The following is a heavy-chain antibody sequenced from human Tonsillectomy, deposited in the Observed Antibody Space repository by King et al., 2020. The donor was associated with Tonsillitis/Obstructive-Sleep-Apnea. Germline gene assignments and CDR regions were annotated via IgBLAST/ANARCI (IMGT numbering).Heavy chain of an antibody. CDR1: GGSFSGYY. J-gene: IGHJ4*02. CDR2: INHSGST. Sequence: VQLQQWGAGLLKPSETLSLTCAVYGGSFSGYYWSWIRQPPGKGLEWIGEINHSGSTNYNPPLKSRVTISVDTSKNQFSLKLSSVTAAATAVYYCAGGVVTSEGIDYWGQGTLVTVSS. D-gene: IGHD4-23*01. V-gene: IGHV4-34*01. CDR3: AGGVVTSEGIDY.